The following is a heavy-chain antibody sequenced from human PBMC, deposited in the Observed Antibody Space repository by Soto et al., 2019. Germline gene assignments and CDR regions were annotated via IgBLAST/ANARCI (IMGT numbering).Heavy chain of an antibody. CDR2: ISAYNGNT. CDR1: GYTFTSYG. CDR3: PRPTVSASRFDP. J-gene: IGHJ5*02. Sequence: QVQLVQSGAEVKKPGASVKVSCKASGYTFTSYGISWVRQAPGQGLEWMSWISAYNGNTNYAPMLQGSVTMTTDTSTSPAYTSLSTLRSDDTAVYYFPRPTVSASRFDPWSQGTLGTASS. D-gene: IGHD3-3*02. V-gene: IGHV1-18*01.